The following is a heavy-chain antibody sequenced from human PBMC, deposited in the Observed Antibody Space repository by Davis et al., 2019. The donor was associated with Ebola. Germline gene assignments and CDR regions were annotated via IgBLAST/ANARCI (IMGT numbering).Heavy chain of an antibody. D-gene: IGHD2-15*01. CDR2: IYTSRRT. Sequence: PSETLSLTCTVSGGSISSHYWSWIRQPAGKGLEWIGRIYTSRRTNYNPSLKSRVTMSVHTSKDQFSLRLSSVTVADTAVYYCVRDGCPGGSCYCGDYWGQGTLVTVSS. V-gene: IGHV4-4*07. J-gene: IGHJ4*02. CDR3: VRDGCPGGSCYCGDY. CDR1: GGSISSHY.